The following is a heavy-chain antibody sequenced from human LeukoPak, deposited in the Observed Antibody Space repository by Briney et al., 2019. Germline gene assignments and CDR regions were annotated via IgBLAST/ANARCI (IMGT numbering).Heavy chain of an antibody. Sequence: SETLSLTCTVSGGSISSSSYYWGWIRQPPGKGLEWIGSIYYSGSTNYNPSLKSRVTISVDKSKNQFSLKLSSVTAADMAVYYCASTDYGDLHYYYYGMDVWGQGTTVTVSS. CDR1: GGSISSSSYY. V-gene: IGHV4-39*07. J-gene: IGHJ6*02. CDR3: ASTDYGDLHYYYYGMDV. D-gene: IGHD4-17*01. CDR2: IYYSGST.